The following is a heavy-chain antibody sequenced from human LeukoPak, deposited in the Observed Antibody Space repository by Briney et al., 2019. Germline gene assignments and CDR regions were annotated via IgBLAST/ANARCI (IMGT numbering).Heavy chain of an antibody. V-gene: IGHV1-18*01. J-gene: IGHJ6*03. CDR2: ISAYNGNT. CDR3: ARTLDMSGAGGVYYYYMDV. Sequence: ASVKVSCKASGYTFTSYGISWVRQAPGQGLEWMGWISAYNGNTNYAQKLQGRVTITTDESTSTAYMELSSLRSEDTAVYYCARTLDMSGAGGVYYYYMDVWGKGTTVTVSS. D-gene: IGHD3-16*01. CDR1: GYTFTSYG.